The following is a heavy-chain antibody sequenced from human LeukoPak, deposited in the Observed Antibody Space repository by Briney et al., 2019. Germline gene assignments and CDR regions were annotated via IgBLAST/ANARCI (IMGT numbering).Heavy chain of an antibody. CDR2: LYASGIT. V-gene: IGHV3-66*01. J-gene: IGHJ4*02. Sequence: KPGGSLRLSCAASGFGVSVNYMSWVRQAPGKGLEWVSVLYASGITKYADSVKGRFTISRDTSDNTLNLQMNGLGVDDSAVYYCAAKGNGYTGIYVFAHWGQGTLVTVSS. D-gene: IGHD1-26*01. CDR3: AAKGNGYTGIYVFAH. CDR1: GFGVSVNY.